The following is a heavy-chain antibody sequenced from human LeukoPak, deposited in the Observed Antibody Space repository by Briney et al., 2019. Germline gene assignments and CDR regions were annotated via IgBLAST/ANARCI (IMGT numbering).Heavy chain of an antibody. J-gene: IGHJ6*03. D-gene: IGHD3-10*01. V-gene: IGHV4-59*01. Sequence: KPSETLSLTCTVSGGSISSYYWSWIRHPAGKGREWMGYIYYSGSTNYNASLKSRVTISVDTSKNQFSLKLSSVTAADTAVYYCARGRQSYTYYYYYMDVWGKGTTVTVSS. CDR2: IYYSGST. CDR1: GGSISSYY. CDR3: ARGRQSYTYYYYYMDV.